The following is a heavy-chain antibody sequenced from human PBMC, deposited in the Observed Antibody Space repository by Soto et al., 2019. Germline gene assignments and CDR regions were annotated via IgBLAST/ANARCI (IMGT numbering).Heavy chain of an antibody. Sequence: SETLSLTCTVSGGSISSGDYYWSWIRQPPGKGLEWIGYIYYSGSTYYNPSLKSRVTISVDTSKNQFSLKLSSVTAADTAVYYCARDQGLPSGYSSSWYYSPLSLPYYYYYYGMDVWGQGTTVTVSS. D-gene: IGHD6-13*01. V-gene: IGHV4-30-4*01. J-gene: IGHJ6*02. CDR3: ARDQGLPSGYSSSWYYSPLSLPYYYYYYGMDV. CDR2: IYYSGST. CDR1: GGSISSGDYY.